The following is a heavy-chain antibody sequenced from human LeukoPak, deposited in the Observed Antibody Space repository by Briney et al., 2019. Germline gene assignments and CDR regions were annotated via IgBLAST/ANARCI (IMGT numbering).Heavy chain of an antibody. D-gene: IGHD3-22*01. V-gene: IGHV1-69*01. Sequence: SVKVSCKASGGTFSSYAISWVRQAPGQGLEWMGGIIPIFGTANYAQKFRGRVTITADESTSTAYMELRSLRSDDTAVYYCARNAYDSSGNFDYWGQGTLVTVSS. CDR2: IIPIFGTA. CDR1: GGTFSSYA. CDR3: ARNAYDSSGNFDY. J-gene: IGHJ4*02.